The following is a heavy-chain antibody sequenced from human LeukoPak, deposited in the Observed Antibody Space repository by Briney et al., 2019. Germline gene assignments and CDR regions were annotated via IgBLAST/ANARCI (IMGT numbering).Heavy chain of an antibody. CDR3: ARYRIAAAAVDFDY. J-gene: IGHJ4*02. CDR2: IIPIFGTA. D-gene: IGHD6-13*01. CDR1: GGTFSSYA. V-gene: IGHV1-69*05. Sequence: SVKVSCKASGGTFSSYAISWVRQAPGQGLEWMGGIIPIFGTANYAQKFQGGVTITTDESTSTAYMELSSLRSEDTAVYYCARYRIAAAAVDFDYWGQGTLVTVSS.